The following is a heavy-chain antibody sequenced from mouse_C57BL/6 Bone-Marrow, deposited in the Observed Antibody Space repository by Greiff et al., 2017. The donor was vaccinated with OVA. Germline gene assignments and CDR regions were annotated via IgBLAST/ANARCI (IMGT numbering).Heavy chain of an antibody. D-gene: IGHD2-5*01. CDR2: IWSGGST. CDR1: GFSLTSYG. J-gene: IGHJ4*01. CDR3: ARTPSIVTYYYAMDY. Sequence: VHLVESGPGLVQPSQSLSITCTVSGFSLTSYGVHWVRQSPGKGLEWLGVIWSGGSTDYNAAFISRLSISKDNSKSQVFFKMNSLQADDTTIYYCARTPSIVTYYYAMDYWGQGTSVTVSS. V-gene: IGHV2-2*01.